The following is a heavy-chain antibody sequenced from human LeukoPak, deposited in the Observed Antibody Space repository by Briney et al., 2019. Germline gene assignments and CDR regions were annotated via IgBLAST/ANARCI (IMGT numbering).Heavy chain of an antibody. Sequence: ASVKVSCKASGYTFTSYDINWVRQATGQGLEWMGWMNPNSGNTGYAQKFQGRVTMTRNTSISTAYMELSSLRSEDTAVYYCARPRYNWNDGNYYYYMDVWGKGTTVTISS. CDR3: ARPRYNWNDGNYYYYMDV. D-gene: IGHD1-1*01. V-gene: IGHV1-8*01. J-gene: IGHJ6*03. CDR1: GYTFTSYD. CDR2: MNPNSGNT.